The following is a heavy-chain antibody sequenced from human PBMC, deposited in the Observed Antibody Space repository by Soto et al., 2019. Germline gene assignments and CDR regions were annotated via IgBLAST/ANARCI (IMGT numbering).Heavy chain of an antibody. D-gene: IGHD3-3*02. CDR3: ARGFSIDWYTYYFDY. Sequence: SEALSLTCTVSGASISGYHWSWIRQPPGKGLECLGYISYSGSTNYNPSLKSRVTMSIDTSKNQFSLKLNSVTAADTAVYYCARGFSIDWYTYYFDYWGQGPLVTVSS. CDR1: GASISGYH. J-gene: IGHJ4*02. V-gene: IGHV4-59*08. CDR2: ISYSGST.